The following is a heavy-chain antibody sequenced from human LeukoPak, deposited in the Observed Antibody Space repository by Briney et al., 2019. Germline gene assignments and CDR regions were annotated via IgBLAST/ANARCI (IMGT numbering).Heavy chain of an antibody. Sequence: SQTLSLTCTVSGGSISSGDYYWSWIRQPPGKGLEWIGYIYYSGSTYYNPSLKSRVTISVDTSKNQFSLKLSSVTAADTVVYYCARVGGAAPYYYYYYMDVWGKGTTVTVSS. D-gene: IGHD6-6*01. J-gene: IGHJ6*03. V-gene: IGHV4-30-4*08. CDR3: ARVGGAAPYYYYYYMDV. CDR1: GGSISSGDYY. CDR2: IYYSGST.